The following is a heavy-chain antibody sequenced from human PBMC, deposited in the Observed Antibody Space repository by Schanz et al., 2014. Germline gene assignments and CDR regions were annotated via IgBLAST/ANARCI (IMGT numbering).Heavy chain of an antibody. J-gene: IGHJ6*02. V-gene: IGHV1-18*01. CDR1: GYTFTDYG. CDR2: ITAYNGDT. Sequence: QVQVVQSGAEVKKPGASVKVSCKASGYTFTDYGVIWVRQAPGQGLEWMGWITAYNGDTNYALKLQGRVTMTTDTSTSTAYMELRSLRSDDTAVYYCARVQDDILTGSEYYYGMDVWGQGTTVTVSS. CDR3: ARVQDDILTGSEYYYGMDV. D-gene: IGHD3-9*01.